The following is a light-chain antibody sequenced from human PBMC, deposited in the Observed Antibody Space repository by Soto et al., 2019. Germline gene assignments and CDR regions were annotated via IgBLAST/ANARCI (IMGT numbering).Light chain of an antibody. CDR1: QSISGW. V-gene: IGKV1-5*01. J-gene: IGKJ1*01. CDR3: QQYAFYRGT. CDR2: DAS. Sequence: DIQMTQSPSALSASVGDRVTITCRASQSISGWLAWFQQKPGKAPKLLIYDASSLESGVPSRFSGSGSGTEFTLTITSLQPDDFATYYCQQYAFYRGTFGQGTKVDIK.